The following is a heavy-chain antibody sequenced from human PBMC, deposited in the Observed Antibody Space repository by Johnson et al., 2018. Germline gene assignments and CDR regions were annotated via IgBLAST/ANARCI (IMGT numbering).Heavy chain of an antibody. J-gene: IGHJ3*02. CDR2: VRGDTTPK. Sequence: EVQLVESGGGLVQPGGSLRLSCAASAFTFSDYAMTWVRQAPGKGLEWVSHVRGDTTPKSYADSVKGRFTISRDNAKNSLYLQMSGLRVADTAVYYSVRDEVFACDIWGQGTLVTVSS. CDR1: AFTFSDYA. V-gene: IGHV3-48*01. CDR3: VRDEVFACDI.